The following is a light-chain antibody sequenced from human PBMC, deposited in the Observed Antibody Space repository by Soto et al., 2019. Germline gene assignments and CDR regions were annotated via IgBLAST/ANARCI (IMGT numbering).Light chain of an antibody. CDR1: SSDVGGYNY. J-gene: IGLJ1*01. V-gene: IGLV2-11*01. Sequence: ALTQPRSVSGSPGQSVTISCTGTSSDVGGYNYVSWYQQHPGKAPKLMIYDVSKRPSGVPDRFSGSKSGNTASLTISGLQAEDEADYYCCSYAGSFFYVFGTGTKVTVL. CDR2: DVS. CDR3: CSYAGSFFYV.